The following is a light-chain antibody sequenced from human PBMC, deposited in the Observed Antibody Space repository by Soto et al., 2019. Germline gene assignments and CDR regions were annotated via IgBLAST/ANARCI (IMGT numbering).Light chain of an antibody. CDR3: QQYDSLVT. J-gene: IGKJ1*01. CDR2: GAS. Sequence: EIVLTQSPGTLSLSPGERATLSCRASQSVSSSYLAWYQQKPGQAPRLLIFGASNRATGIPDRFSGSGSGTDFTLTISRLEPEDFAVYYCQQYDSLVTFGQGTKVDIK. CDR1: QSVSSSY. V-gene: IGKV3-20*01.